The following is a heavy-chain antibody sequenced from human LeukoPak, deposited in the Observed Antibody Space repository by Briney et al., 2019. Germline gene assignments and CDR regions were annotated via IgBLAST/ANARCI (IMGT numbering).Heavy chain of an antibody. V-gene: IGHV4-59*12. D-gene: IGHD6-19*01. J-gene: IGHJ3*02. CDR1: GGSISSYY. CDR3: ARTSTGYSSGWPYDAFDI. CDR2: IYYSGST. Sequence: SETLSLTCTVSGGSISSYYWSWIRQPPGKGLEWIGYIYYSGSTNYNPSLKSRVTISVDTSKNQFSLKLSSVTAADTAVYYCARTSTGYSSGWPYDAFDIWGQGTMVTVSS.